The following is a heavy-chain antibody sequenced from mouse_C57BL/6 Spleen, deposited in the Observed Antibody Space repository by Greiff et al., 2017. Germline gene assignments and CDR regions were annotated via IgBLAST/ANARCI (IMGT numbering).Heavy chain of an antibody. J-gene: IGHJ4*01. Sequence: EVKVEESGGGLVQPGGSLKLSCAASGFTFSDYGMAWVRQAPRKGPEWVAFISNLAYSIYYADTVTGRFTISRENAKNTLYLEMSSLRSEDTAMYYCARREGAMDYWGQGTSVTVSS. CDR3: ARREGAMDY. CDR2: ISNLAYSI. CDR1: GFTFSDYG. V-gene: IGHV5-15*04.